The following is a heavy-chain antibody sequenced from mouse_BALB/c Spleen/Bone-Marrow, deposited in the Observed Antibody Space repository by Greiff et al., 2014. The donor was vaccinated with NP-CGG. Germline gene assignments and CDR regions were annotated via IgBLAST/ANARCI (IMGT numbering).Heavy chain of an antibody. CDR1: GFTFSSFV. V-gene: IGHV5-6-5*01. D-gene: IGHD1-1*01. J-gene: IGHJ2*01. CDR3: ARDYYGSSHFDY. CDR2: ISSGGSM. Sequence: DVMLVESGGGLVQPGGSLKLSCAASGFTFSSFVMSWVRQTPEKRLEWVASISSGGSMYYSDSVEGRFIISRDNARNILYLQMSSLRSEDTAMYYCARDYYGSSHFDYWGQGSTLTVSS.